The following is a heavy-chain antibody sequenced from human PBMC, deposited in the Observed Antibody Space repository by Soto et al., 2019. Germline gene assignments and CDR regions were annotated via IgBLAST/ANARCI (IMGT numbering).Heavy chain of an antibody. CDR1: GFTFSNAW. CDR3: TTDLFYYDSSGYYYGAGAFDI. CDR2: IKSKTDGGTT. J-gene: IGHJ3*02. D-gene: IGHD3-22*01. V-gene: IGHV3-15*07. Sequence: GGSLRLSCAASGFTFSNAWMNWVRQAPGKGLEWVGRIKSKTDGGTTDYAAPVKGRFTISRDDSKNTLYLQMNSLKTEDTAVYYCTTDLFYYDSSGYYYGAGAFDIWGQGTMVTVSS.